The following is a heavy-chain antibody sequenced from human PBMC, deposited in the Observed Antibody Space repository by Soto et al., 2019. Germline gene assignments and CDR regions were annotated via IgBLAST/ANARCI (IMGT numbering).Heavy chain of an antibody. D-gene: IGHD5-18*01. CDR3: AKDGGIQLWLSD. J-gene: IGHJ4*02. CDR2: ISYDGSNK. CDR1: GFTFSSYG. Sequence: QVQLVESGGGVVQPGRSLRLSCAASGFTFSSYGMHWVRQAPGKGLEWVAVISYDGSNKYYADSVKGRFTISRDNSKNTLYLQMNSLRAEDTAVYYCAKDGGIQLWLSDWGQGTLVTVSS. V-gene: IGHV3-30*18.